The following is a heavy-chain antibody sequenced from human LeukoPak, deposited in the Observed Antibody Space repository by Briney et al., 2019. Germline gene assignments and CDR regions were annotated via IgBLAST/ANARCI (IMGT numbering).Heavy chain of an antibody. V-gene: IGHV3-33*01. CDR2: IWYDGSNK. D-gene: IGHD6-19*01. CDR1: GFTFSSYG. J-gene: IGHJ4*02. CDR3: AREGNQWLN. Sequence: GRSLRLSCAASGFTFSSYGMHWVRQAPGKGLEWVAVIWYDGSNKYYADSVKGRFIISRDNSKNTLFLQMNSLRADDTAVYYCAREGNQWLNGGQGILVTVSS.